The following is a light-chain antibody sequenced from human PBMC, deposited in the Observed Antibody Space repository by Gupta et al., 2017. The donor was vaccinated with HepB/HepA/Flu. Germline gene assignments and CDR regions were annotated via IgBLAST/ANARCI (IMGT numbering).Light chain of an antibody. CDR2: ENN. J-gene: IGLJ2*01. Sequence: SVLPQPPPASGTPGQRVTISCSGSSSNIGTNTVNWYQQLPGTAPKHLIYENNQWPSGVPDRFSGSRSGTSASLAISGLQSEDEADYYCAAWDDSLNGVVFGGGTKLTVL. CDR1: SSNIGTNT. V-gene: IGLV1-44*01. CDR3: AAWDDSLNGVV.